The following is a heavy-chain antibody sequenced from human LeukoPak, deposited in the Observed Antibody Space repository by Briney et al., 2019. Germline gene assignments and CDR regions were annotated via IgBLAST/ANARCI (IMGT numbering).Heavy chain of an antibody. CDR2: IYHSGST. Sequence: SETLSLTCAVSGGSISSSNWWSWVRQPPGKGLEWIGEIYHSGSTNYNPSLKSRVTISVDKSKNQFSLKLSSVTAADTAVYCCARVASFWYYDSSGYYYDYWGQGTLVTVSS. CDR1: GGSISSSNW. V-gene: IGHV4-4*01. J-gene: IGHJ4*02. D-gene: IGHD3-22*01. CDR3: ARVASFWYYDSSGYYYDY.